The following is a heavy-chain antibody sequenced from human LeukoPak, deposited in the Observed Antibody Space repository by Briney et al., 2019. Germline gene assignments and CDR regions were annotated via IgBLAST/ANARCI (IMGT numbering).Heavy chain of an antibody. J-gene: IGHJ4*02. CDR3: ASGGSGYFYED. CDR1: GFTFSSYE. Sequence: PGGSLRLSCAASGFTFSSYEMNWVRQAPGKGLEWVSYIGSSGSSMYADSVKGRFTIFRDNAKNSLYLQMNSLRVEDTAVYYCASGGSGYFYEDWGQGTLVTVSS. CDR2: IGSSGSSM. D-gene: IGHD3-22*01. V-gene: IGHV3-48*03.